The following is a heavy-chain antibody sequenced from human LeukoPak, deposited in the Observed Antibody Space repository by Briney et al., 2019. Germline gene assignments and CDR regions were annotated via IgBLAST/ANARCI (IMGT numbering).Heavy chain of an antibody. CDR2: IYPGDSNT. D-gene: IGHD6-19*01. CDR3: ARLTLGSGWYYFDY. V-gene: IGHV5-51*01. J-gene: IGHJ4*02. CDR1: GYSFTTYW. Sequence: GESLKISCKGSGYSFTTYWIGWVRQMPGKGLEWMGIIYPGDSNTRYSPSFQGQVTISADKPISTAYLQWSSLKASDTAMYYCARLTLGSGWYYFDYWGQGTLVTVSS.